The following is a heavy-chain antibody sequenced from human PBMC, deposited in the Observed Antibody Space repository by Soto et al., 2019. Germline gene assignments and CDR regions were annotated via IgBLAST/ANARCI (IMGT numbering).Heavy chain of an antibody. Sequence: EVQLVESGGGLVQPGGSLRLSCAVSGFTFSSSEMYWVRQAPGKGLEWISYIHPSGQPIFYADSVKGRFTISRDNANNSLFLQMNRPRAEDTAVYYCARRASRWGQGTMVTVSS. J-gene: IGHJ3*01. CDR3: ARRASR. CDR1: GFTFSSSE. CDR2: IHPSGQPI. V-gene: IGHV3-48*03. D-gene: IGHD1-26*01.